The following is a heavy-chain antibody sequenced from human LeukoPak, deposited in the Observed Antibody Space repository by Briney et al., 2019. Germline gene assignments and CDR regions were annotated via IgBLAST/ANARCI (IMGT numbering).Heavy chain of an antibody. CDR1: GFTFSSYS. Sequence: GGSLRLSCAASGFTFSSYSLNWVRQAPGKGLEWVSYIGSSGTIYYTDSVKGRFTISRDNAKNSLYLQMNSLRAEDTAVYYCAGDGGLAYWGQGTLVTVSS. CDR2: IGSSGTI. D-gene: IGHD6-19*01. CDR3: AGDGGLAY. V-gene: IGHV3-48*04. J-gene: IGHJ4*02.